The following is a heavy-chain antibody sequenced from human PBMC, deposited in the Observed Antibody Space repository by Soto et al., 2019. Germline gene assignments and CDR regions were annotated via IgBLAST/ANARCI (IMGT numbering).Heavy chain of an antibody. D-gene: IGHD2-15*01. V-gene: IGHV4-39*01. J-gene: IGHJ4*02. CDR3: PRHTPASSISDH. CDR2: ISYSGST. Sequence: QLQLQESGPGLVKPSETLSLTCTVSGGSISSSSYYWGWIRQPPGKGLEWIGSISYSGSTYSNPSLKRGVTPSEDTTKSRCSLKLGSVTASDTAVYYWPRHTPASSISDHWGQGTLVTVSS. CDR1: GGSISSSSYY.